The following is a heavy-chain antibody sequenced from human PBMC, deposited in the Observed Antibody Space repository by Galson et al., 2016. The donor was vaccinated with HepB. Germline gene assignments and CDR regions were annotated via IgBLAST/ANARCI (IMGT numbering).Heavy chain of an antibody. V-gene: IGHV4-4*02. CDR2: IYHSGTT. D-gene: IGHD6-19*01. J-gene: IGHJ5*02. CDR1: GGSISGTNW. CDR3: ASQGSGSSNWFGP. Sequence: SETLSLTCTVSGGSISGTNWWSWVRQPPGKGLEWIGEIYHSGTTNYSPSLKSRVTISVDTSKNQFSPKLTSVTAADTAVYYCASQGSGSSNWFGPWGRGTLVTVSS.